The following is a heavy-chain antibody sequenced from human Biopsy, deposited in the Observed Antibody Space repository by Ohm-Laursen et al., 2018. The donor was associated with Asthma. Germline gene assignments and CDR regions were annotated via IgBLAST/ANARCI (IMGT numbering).Heavy chain of an antibody. CDR3: AKSADYYDSTDYLDF. CDR1: GFSFDDCA. V-gene: IGHV3-9*01. J-gene: IGHJ4*01. CDR2: ISWNSGNI. Sequence: SLRLSCAASGFSFDDCAMHWVRQAPGKGLEWVSSISWNSGNIDYAVSVKGRFTISRDNAKNPLYLQMQSLRPEDTAFYYCAKSADYYDSTDYLDFWGRGTLVTVSS. D-gene: IGHD3-22*01.